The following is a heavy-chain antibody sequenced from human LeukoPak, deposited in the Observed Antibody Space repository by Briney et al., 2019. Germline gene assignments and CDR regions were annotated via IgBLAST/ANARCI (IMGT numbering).Heavy chain of an antibody. CDR2: INPNSGGT. Sequence: ASVKVSFKASGYTFTGYYMHWVRQAPGQGLEWMGWINPNSGGTNYAQKLQGWVTMTRDTSISTAYMELSRLRSDDTAVYYCARAAVGRDGYNRKGDYFDYWGQGTLVTVSS. CDR1: GYTFTGYY. V-gene: IGHV1-2*04. J-gene: IGHJ4*02. CDR3: ARAAVGRDGYNRKGDYFDY. D-gene: IGHD5-24*01.